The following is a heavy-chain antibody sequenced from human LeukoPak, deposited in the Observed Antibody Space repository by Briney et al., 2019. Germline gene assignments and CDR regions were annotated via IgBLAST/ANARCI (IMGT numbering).Heavy chain of an antibody. J-gene: IGHJ4*02. CDR3: ARAGGWSGYSYGYFDY. Sequence: GGSLRLSCAASGFTFSSYSVNWVRQAPGKGLEWVSYISSSSSTIYYADSVKGRFTISRDNAKNSLYLQMNSLRAEDTAVYYCARAGGWSGYSYGYFDYWGQGTLVTVSS. CDR2: ISSSSSTI. CDR1: GFTFSSYS. D-gene: IGHD5-18*01. V-gene: IGHV3-48*04.